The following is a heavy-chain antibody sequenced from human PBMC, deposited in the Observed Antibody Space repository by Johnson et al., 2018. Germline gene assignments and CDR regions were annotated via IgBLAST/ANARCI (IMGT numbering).Heavy chain of an antibody. V-gene: IGHV3-9*01. Sequence: EVQLLESGGNLVQPGRSLRLSCAASGFPFDDYAMHWVRQAPGKGLEWVSGISWTSGSIEYADSVKGRFTNSRDTAKNSLSMQMNSLRPEDTALYYCVKDKFVGTPCGAFDYWGQGTLVTVSS. D-gene: IGHD2-21*01. CDR1: GFPFDDYA. CDR2: ISWTSGSI. CDR3: VKDKFVGTPCGAFDY. J-gene: IGHJ4*02.